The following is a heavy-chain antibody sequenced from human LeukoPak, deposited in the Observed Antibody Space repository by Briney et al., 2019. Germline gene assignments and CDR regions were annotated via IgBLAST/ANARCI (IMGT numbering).Heavy chain of an antibody. J-gene: IGHJ3*01. Sequence: SETLSLTCTVSGGSISGYYWSWIRQPAGKGLEWIGRIYTSGYTNSNPSLKSRVTMSVDTSKNQFSLKLSSVTAADTAVYFCARDHIALGAAAKKDALDFWGQGTAVIVSS. CDR1: GGSISGYY. CDR2: IYTSGYT. V-gene: IGHV4-4*07. CDR3: ARDHIALGAAAKKDALDF. D-gene: IGHD6-13*01.